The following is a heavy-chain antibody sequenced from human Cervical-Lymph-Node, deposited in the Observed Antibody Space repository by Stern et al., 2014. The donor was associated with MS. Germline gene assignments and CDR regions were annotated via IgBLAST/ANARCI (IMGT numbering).Heavy chain of an antibody. J-gene: IGHJ3*01. Sequence: EVQLEESGGGLVKPGGSLRLSCAASGLTFSSHSMNWVRQAPGQGLEWVSSISSSSTYIFYADSVKGRSTISRDDAKNSLYLQMNSLRVEDTAVYYCASGGWGVWGQGTMVTVSA. CDR1: GLTFSSHS. V-gene: IGHV3-21*01. CDR2: ISSSSTYI. D-gene: IGHD3-16*01. CDR3: ASGGWGV.